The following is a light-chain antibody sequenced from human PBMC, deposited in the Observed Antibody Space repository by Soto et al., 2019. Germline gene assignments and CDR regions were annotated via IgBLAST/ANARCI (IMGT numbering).Light chain of an antibody. J-gene: IGLJ2*01. CDR3: SSCTSSSNVV. CDR2: DVS. V-gene: IGLV2-14*01. Sequence: QSALTQPASVSGPPGQSITISCTGTSSDVGGYNYVSWYQQHPGKAPKLMIYDVSNRPSGVSNRFSGSKSGNTASLTISGLQAEDEADYYCSSCTSSSNVVFGGGTKVTVL. CDR1: SSDVGGYNY.